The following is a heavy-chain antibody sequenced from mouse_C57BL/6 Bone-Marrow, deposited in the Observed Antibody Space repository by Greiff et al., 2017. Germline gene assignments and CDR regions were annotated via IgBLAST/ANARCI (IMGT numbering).Heavy chain of an antibody. D-gene: IGHD1-1*01. CDR1: GYTFTDHT. CDR3: ARRRNYGSSSSWFAY. V-gene: IGHV1-78*01. J-gene: IGHJ3*01. Sequence: QVQLQQSDAELVKPGASVKISCKVSGYTFTDHTIHWMKQRPEQGLEWIGYIYPRDGSTKYNEKFKGKATFTADKSSSTAYMQLNSLTSEDSAVYFCARRRNYGSSSSWFAYWGQGTLVTVSA. CDR2: IYPRDGST.